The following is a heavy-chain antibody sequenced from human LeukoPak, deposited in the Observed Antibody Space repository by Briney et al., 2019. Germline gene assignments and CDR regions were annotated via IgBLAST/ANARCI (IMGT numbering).Heavy chain of an antibody. Sequence: SGGSLRLSCAASGFTLSSYSMNWVRQAPGKGLEWVSYISSSSSTIYYADSVKGRFTISRDNAKNSLYLQMNSLRAEDTAVYYCARDVTTHGVTRRGYYYMNVWGKGTTVTVSS. V-gene: IGHV3-48*01. D-gene: IGHD3-3*01. J-gene: IGHJ6*03. CDR3: ARDVTTHGVTRRGYYYMNV. CDR2: ISSSSSTI. CDR1: GFTLSSYS.